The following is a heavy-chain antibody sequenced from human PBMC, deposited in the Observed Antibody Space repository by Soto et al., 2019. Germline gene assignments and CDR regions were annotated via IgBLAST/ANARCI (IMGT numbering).Heavy chain of an antibody. J-gene: IGHJ4*02. V-gene: IGHV4-31*03. CDR2: MYYSGFT. CDR3: ASTTGDRFFDS. Sequence: QVQLQESGPGRVKPSQTLSLTCTISGDSIRNGAFYWSWIRHLPGKGLEWIGYMYYSGFTFYNPSLKSRVTMSVDTSKNQFSLKLTSVTAADTAIYYCASTTGDRFFDSWGQGTLVSVSS. CDR1: GDSIRNGAFY. D-gene: IGHD7-27*01.